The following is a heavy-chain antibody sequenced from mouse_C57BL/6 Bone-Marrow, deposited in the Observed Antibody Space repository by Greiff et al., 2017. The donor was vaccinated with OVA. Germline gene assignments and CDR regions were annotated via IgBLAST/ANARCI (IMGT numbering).Heavy chain of an antibody. V-gene: IGHV1-22*01. J-gene: IGHJ1*03. Sequence: EVQLQQSGPELVKPGASVKMSCKASGYTFTDYNMHWVKQSHGKSLEWIGYINPNNGGTSYNQKFKGKATLTVNKSSSTAYMELRSLTSEDSAVYDCSRRGSNCGYFDVWGTGTTVTVSS. CDR1: GYTFTDYN. D-gene: IGHD2-5*01. CDR3: SRRGSNCGYFDV. CDR2: INPNNGGT.